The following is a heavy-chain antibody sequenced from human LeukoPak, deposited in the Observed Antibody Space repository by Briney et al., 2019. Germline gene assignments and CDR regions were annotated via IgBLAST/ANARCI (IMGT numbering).Heavy chain of an antibody. CDR1: GYTFTGYY. CDR3: ARGVYYGILTGSLYYFDY. Sequence: GASVKVSCKASGYTFTGYYMHWVRQAPGQGLEWMGWINPNSGGTNYAQKFQGRVTMTRDTSISTAYMELSRLRSDDTAVYYCARGVYYGILTGSLYYFDYWGQGTLVTVSS. V-gene: IGHV1-2*02. CDR2: INPNSGGT. D-gene: IGHD3-9*01. J-gene: IGHJ4*02.